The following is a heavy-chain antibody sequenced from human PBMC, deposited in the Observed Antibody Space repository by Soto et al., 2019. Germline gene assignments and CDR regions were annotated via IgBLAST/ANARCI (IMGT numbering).Heavy chain of an antibody. V-gene: IGHV4-34*01. D-gene: IGHD3-10*01. J-gene: IGHJ3*02. Sequence: QVQLQQWGAGLLKPSETLSLTCAVYGGSFSGYYWSWIRQPPGKGLEWIGEINHSGSTNYNPSLKSRVTISVDTSKNQCSLKLSSVTAADTAVYYCARGRLTMVRGVIGAFDIWGQGTMVTVSS. CDR2: INHSGST. CDR3: ARGRLTMVRGVIGAFDI. CDR1: GGSFSGYY.